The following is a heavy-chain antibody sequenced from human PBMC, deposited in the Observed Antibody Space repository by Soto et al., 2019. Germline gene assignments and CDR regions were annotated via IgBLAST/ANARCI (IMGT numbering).Heavy chain of an antibody. Sequence: GGSLRLSCTASGFTFGDYAMSWFRQAPGKGLEWVGFIRSKAYGGTTEYAASVKGRFTISRDDSKSIAYLQMNSLKTEDTAVYYCTRDRSRMVRGVISATDYWGQGTLVTVSS. D-gene: IGHD3-10*01. CDR3: TRDRSRMVRGVISATDY. CDR2: IRSKAYGGTT. J-gene: IGHJ4*02. V-gene: IGHV3-49*03. CDR1: GFTFGDYA.